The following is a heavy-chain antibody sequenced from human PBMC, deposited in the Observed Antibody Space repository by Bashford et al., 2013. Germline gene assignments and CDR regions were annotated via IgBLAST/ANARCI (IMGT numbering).Heavy chain of an antibody. Sequence: WVRQAPGQGLECMGWINPNSGDTNYAQIFQGRFTISRDNDRNSVFLQMSVVRGDDSGIYYCASQRWEQYGVFDFWGQGTLVTVSS. V-gene: IGHV1-2*02. J-gene: IGHJ4*02. CDR2: INPNSGDT. CDR3: ASQRWEQYGVFDF. D-gene: IGHD1/OR15-1a*01.